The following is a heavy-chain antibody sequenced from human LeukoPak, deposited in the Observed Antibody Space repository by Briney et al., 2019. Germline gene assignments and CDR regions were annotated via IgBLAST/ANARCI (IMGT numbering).Heavy chain of an antibody. CDR1: GFTFSSYG. V-gene: IGHV3-33*01. Sequence: GRSLRLSCAASGFTFSSYGMHWVRQAPGKGVEGVAVICDDGSNKYYTESVKGRFTISRDDSKNTLYLQMNSLRAEDTAVYYCARGEGSSSWSFNYYMDVWGKGTTVIVSS. CDR2: ICDDGSNK. CDR3: ARGEGSSSWSFNYYMDV. J-gene: IGHJ6*03. D-gene: IGHD6-13*01.